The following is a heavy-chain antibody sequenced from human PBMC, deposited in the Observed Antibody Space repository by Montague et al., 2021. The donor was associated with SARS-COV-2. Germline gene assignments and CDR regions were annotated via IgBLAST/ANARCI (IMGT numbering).Heavy chain of an antibody. D-gene: IGHD5-12*01. CDR3: ARGRVGGYYFDY. Sequence: SLRLSCAASGFIFSSYGMHWVRQAPGKGLEWVAHIWYDGSNENYVDSVKGRFTISRDNFKNTLYLQMNSLSAEDTAIYYCARGRVGGYYFDYWGQGTLVTVSS. CDR2: IWYDGSNE. V-gene: IGHV3-33*01. CDR1: GFIFSSYG. J-gene: IGHJ4*02.